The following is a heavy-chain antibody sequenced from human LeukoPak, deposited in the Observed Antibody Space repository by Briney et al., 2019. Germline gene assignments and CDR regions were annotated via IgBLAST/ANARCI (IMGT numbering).Heavy chain of an antibody. V-gene: IGHV4-39*01. CDR1: GGSISSSSYY. CDR3: ARRGSGVVVPAAMEYYFDY. CDR2: IYYSGST. D-gene: IGHD2-2*01. J-gene: IGHJ4*02. Sequence: SETLSLTCTVSGGSISSSSYYWDWIRQPPGKGLEWIGSIYYSGSTYYNPSLKSRVTISVDTSKNQFSLKLSSVTAADTAVYYCARRGSGVVVPAAMEYYFDYWGQGTLVTVSS.